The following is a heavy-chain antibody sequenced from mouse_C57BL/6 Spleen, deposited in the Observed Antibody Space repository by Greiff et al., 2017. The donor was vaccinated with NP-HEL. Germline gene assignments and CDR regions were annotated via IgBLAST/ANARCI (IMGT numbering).Heavy chain of an antibody. V-gene: IGHV2-2*01. D-gene: IGHD2-3*01. CDR2: IWSGGST. CDR1: GFSLTSYG. J-gene: IGHJ3*01. Sequence: VKLQQSGPGLVQPSQSLSITCTVSGFSLTSYGVHWVRQSPGKGLEWLGVIWSGGSTDYNAAFISRLSISKDNSKSQVFFKMNSLQADDTAIYYCARNDDGYYSPFAYWGQGTLVTVSA. CDR3: ARNDDGYYSPFAY.